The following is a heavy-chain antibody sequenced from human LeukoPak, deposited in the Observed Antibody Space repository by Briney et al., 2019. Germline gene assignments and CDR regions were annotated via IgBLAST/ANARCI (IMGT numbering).Heavy chain of an antibody. D-gene: IGHD3-22*01. CDR1: GASISNDF. Sequence: MASETLSLTCTVSGASISNDFWSWIRQPPGKGLEWIGYIHYSGTTNYNPFLESRVTMFSDTSKNQFSLKLRSVTAADTAVYYCASTYQDDRSGIHFDYWGQGTLVTVSS. V-gene: IGHV4-59*12. J-gene: IGHJ4*02. CDR3: ASTYQDDRSGIHFDY. CDR2: IHYSGTT.